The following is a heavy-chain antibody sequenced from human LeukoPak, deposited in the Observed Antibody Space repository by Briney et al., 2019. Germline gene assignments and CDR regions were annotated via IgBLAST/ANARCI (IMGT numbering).Heavy chain of an antibody. V-gene: IGHV3-7*01. CDR2: IKQDGSEK. CDR3: AREGSTVTTEAYYYYYYGMDV. D-gene: IGHD4-17*01. Sequence: GGSLRLSCAASGFTFSSYWMSWVRQAPGKGLEWVANIKQDGSEKYYVDSVKGRFTISRDNAKNSLYLQMNSLRAEDTAVYYCAREGSTVTTEAYYYYYYGMDVWGQGTTVTVSS. J-gene: IGHJ6*02. CDR1: GFTFSSYW.